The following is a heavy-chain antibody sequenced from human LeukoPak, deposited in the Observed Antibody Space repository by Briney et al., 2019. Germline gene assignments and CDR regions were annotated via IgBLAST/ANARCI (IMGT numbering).Heavy chain of an antibody. Sequence: SETLSLTCTVSGYSISSGYYWGWIRQPPGKGLEWIGSIYHSGSTYHNPSLKSRVTISVDTSKNQFSLKLSSVTAADTAVYYCARVDYDILTGEDWYFDLWGRGTLVTVSS. CDR3: ARVDYDILTGEDWYFDL. D-gene: IGHD3-9*01. CDR2: IYHSGST. CDR1: GYSISSGYY. J-gene: IGHJ2*01. V-gene: IGHV4-38-2*02.